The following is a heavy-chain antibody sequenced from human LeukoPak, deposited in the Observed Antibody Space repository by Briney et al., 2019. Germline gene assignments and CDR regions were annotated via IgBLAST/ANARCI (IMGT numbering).Heavy chain of an antibody. CDR2: INPEGAST. J-gene: IGHJ4*02. CDR3: ARGTAITAGIDF. D-gene: IGHD6-19*01. V-gene: IGHV3-74*01. Sequence: SGGSLRLSCTASGFASSTYWMFWVRQAPGKGLVWVSQINPEGASTTYGDPAKGRFTASRDNAKNALHLQMNSLRVDDTAVYYCARGTAITAGIDFWGQGTLVTVSS. CDR1: GFASSTYW.